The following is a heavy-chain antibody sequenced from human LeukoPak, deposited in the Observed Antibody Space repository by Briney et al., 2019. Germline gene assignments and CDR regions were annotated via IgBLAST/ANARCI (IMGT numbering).Heavy chain of an antibody. CDR1: GCTFSSYA. J-gene: IGHJ4*02. CDR3: AKHQYYDTSGFPTSLDS. Sequence: GGSLRLSCAVSGCTFSSYAMSWVRQAPGTGLEWASVISGSGGSTTYADSVKGRFTISRDNSKNTLYLQMNSLRAEDTAVYYCAKHQYYDTSGFPTSLDSWGQGTLVTVSS. CDR2: ISGSGGST. V-gene: IGHV3-23*01. D-gene: IGHD3-22*01.